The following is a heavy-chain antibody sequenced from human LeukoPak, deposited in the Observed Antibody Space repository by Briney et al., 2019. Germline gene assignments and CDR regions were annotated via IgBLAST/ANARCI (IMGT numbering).Heavy chain of an antibody. Sequence: PGGSLRLSCTASGFTFGSYGMSWVRQAPGKGLDWVSAVSSGGNSNYADSVPGRFTISRNNSKNTLYLQMNSLRAEDTDVYYCAKDRYSDNTGHHYENEYWGQGTLVTVSS. CDR3: AKDRYSDNTGHHYENEY. J-gene: IGHJ4*02. CDR2: VSSGGNS. V-gene: IGHV3-23*01. D-gene: IGHD3-22*01. CDR1: GFTFGSYG.